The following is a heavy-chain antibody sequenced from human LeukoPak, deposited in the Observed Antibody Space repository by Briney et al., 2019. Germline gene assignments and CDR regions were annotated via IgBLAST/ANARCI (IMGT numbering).Heavy chain of an antibody. J-gene: IGHJ2*01. D-gene: IGHD2-21*02. V-gene: IGHV3-9*01. Sequence: GGSLRLSCAASGFTFDDYAMHWVRQAPGKGLEWVSGISWNSGSIGYADSVKGRFTISRDNARNSLYLQMNSLRAEDTALYYCAKGSGHIVVVTAYLYFDLWGRGTLVTVSS. CDR1: GFTFDDYA. CDR2: ISWNSGSI. CDR3: AKGSGHIVVVTAYLYFDL.